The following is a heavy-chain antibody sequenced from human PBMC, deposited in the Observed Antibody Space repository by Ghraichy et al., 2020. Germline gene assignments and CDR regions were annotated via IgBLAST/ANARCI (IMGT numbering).Heavy chain of an antibody. D-gene: IGHD3-22*01. J-gene: IGHJ4*02. CDR3: ARECYSHSSGKTGDY. CDR1: GGSISSSDYC. CDR2: INYSVNT. V-gene: IGHV4-39*02. Sequence: SQTLSLTCTVSGGSISSSDYCWDWVRQPPGKGLEWIGTINYSVNTYYNPSLRSRVTISVDTSKNQFSLKLSSVTTADTAVYYCARECYSHSSGKTGDYWGQGTLVTVSS.